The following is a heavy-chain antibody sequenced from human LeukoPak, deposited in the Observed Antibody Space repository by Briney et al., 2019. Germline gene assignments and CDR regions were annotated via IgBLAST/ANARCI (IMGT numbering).Heavy chain of an antibody. CDR3: ARGVEAARPYYFDY. D-gene: IGHD6-6*01. CDR2: IYYSGST. V-gene: IGHV4-59*01. CDR1: GGSISSYY. Sequence: SETLSLTRTVSGGSISSYYWSWIRQPPGKGLEWIGYIYYSGSTNYNPSLKSRVTISVDTSKNQFSLKLSSVTAADTAVYYCARGVEAARPYYFDYWGQGTLVTVSS. J-gene: IGHJ4*02.